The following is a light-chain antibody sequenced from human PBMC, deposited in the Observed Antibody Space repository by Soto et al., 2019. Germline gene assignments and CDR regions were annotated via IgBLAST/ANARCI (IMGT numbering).Light chain of an antibody. J-gene: IGKJ3*01. V-gene: IGKV3-20*01. CDR2: GVS. CDR1: QSVNSNY. Sequence: EIVLTQSPGTLSLSPGERATLSCRASQSVNSNYLAWHQQKPGQAPRLLIYGVSSRATGIPDSFSGSGSGTDFTLTISRLEPEDFAVYYCQQYGNSGVTFGPGTKVDIK. CDR3: QQYGNSGVT.